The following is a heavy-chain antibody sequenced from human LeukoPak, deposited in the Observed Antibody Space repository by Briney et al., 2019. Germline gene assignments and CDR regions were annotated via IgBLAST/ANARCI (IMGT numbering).Heavy chain of an antibody. Sequence: PSETLSLTCTVSGGSISSYYWSWIRQPPGKGPEWIGCIYYSGSTNYNPSLKSRVTISVDTSKNQFSLKLSSVTAADTAVYYCAREFGGKDKDAFDIWGQGTMVTVSS. CDR1: GGSISSYY. D-gene: IGHD4-23*01. J-gene: IGHJ3*02. CDR2: IYYSGST. V-gene: IGHV4-59*01. CDR3: AREFGGKDKDAFDI.